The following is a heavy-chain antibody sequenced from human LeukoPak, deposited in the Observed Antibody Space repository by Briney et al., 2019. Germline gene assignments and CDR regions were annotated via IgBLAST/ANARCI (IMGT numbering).Heavy chain of an antibody. CDR2: ISGSGGST. CDR1: GFTFSSYA. Sequence: PGGSLRLSCAASGFTFSSYAMHWVRQAPGKGLEWVSGISGSGGSTYYADSVKGRFTISRDNSKNTLYLQMNSLRAEDTAVYYCAKAYNWNLDYWGQGTLVTVSS. D-gene: IGHD1-20*01. CDR3: AKAYNWNLDY. V-gene: IGHV3-23*01. J-gene: IGHJ4*02.